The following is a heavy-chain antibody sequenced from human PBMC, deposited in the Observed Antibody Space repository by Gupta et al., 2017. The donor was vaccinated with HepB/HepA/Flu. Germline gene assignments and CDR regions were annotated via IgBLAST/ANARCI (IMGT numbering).Heavy chain of an antibody. CDR3: ARGTGYYVSY. CDR1: GGSISSYY. CDR2: IYYSGST. V-gene: IGHV4-59*08. J-gene: IGHJ4*02. D-gene: IGHD3-9*01. Sequence: QVQLQVSGPGLVKPSETLSLTCTVSGGSISSYYWSWIRQPPGKGLEWIGYIYYSGSTNYNPSLKSRVTISVDTSKNQFSLKLSSVTAADTAVYYCARGTGYYVSYWGQGTLVTVSS.